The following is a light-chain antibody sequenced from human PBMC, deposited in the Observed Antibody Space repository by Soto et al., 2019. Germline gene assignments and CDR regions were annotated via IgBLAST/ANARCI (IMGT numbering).Light chain of an antibody. J-gene: IGKJ3*01. CDR3: QQYGSSLFT. V-gene: IGKV3-20*01. Sequence: EIVLTQSPGTLSFSPGERATLSCRASQSVSSSYLAWYQQKPGQAPRLLIYGASSRATGIPDRLSGSGSGTDFTLTISRMEPEDFAVYYCQQYGSSLFTFGPGTKVDIK. CDR1: QSVSSSY. CDR2: GAS.